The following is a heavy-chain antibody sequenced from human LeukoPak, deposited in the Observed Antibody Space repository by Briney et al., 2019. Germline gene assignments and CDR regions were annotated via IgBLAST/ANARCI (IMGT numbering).Heavy chain of an antibody. V-gene: IGHV4-34*01. CDR3: ARARVGIGQAAARTVGFDY. J-gene: IGHJ4*02. CDR2: INHSGST. CDR1: GGSFSGYY. D-gene: IGHD6-13*01. Sequence: PSETLSLTCAVYGGSFSGYYWSWIRQPPGKGLEWIGEINHSGSTNYNPSLKSRVTISVDTSKNQFSLKLSSVTVADTAVYYCARARVGIGQAAARTVGFDYWGQGTLVTVSS.